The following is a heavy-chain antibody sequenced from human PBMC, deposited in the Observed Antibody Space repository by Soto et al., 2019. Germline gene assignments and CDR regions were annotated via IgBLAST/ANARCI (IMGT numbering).Heavy chain of an antibody. CDR1: GFTFSRYG. J-gene: IGHJ4*02. CDR3: AREGYCSGGSCYSVPVFDY. Sequence: QVQLVESGGGVVQPGRSLRLSCAASGFTFSRYGMHWVRQAPGKGLAWVAVIWYDGSNKYYADSVKGRFTISSDNSNNTMYLQMNSLRAEDTAVYYCAREGYCSGGSCYSVPVFDYWGQGTLVTVSS. D-gene: IGHD2-15*01. CDR2: IWYDGSNK. V-gene: IGHV3-33*01.